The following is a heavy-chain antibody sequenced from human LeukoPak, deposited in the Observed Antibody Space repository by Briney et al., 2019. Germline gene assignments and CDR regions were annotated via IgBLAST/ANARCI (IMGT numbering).Heavy chain of an antibody. CDR3: ARKSVDYYDSSVYYYYYMDV. Sequence: GASVKVSCKASGGTFSSYAISWVRQAPGQGLEWMGGIIPIFGTANYAQKFQGRVTITADKSTSTAYMELSSLRSEDTAVYYCARKSVDYYDSSVYYYYYMDVWGKGTTVTVSS. J-gene: IGHJ6*03. CDR1: GGTFSSYA. V-gene: IGHV1-69*06. D-gene: IGHD3-22*01. CDR2: IIPIFGTA.